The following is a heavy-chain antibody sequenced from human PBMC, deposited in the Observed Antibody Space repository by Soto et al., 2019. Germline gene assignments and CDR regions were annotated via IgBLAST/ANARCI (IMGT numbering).Heavy chain of an antibody. V-gene: IGHV1-69*13. CDR3: ARDPGSAGFGELGEVLYGMDV. CDR2: IIPIFGTA. D-gene: IGHD3-10*01. Sequence: GASVKVSCKASGGTFSSYAISWVRQAPGQGLEWMGGIIPIFGTANYAQKFQGRVTITADESTSTAYMELSSLRSEDTAVYYCARDPGSAGFGELGEVLYGMDVWGQGTTVTVSS. CDR1: GGTFSSYA. J-gene: IGHJ6*02.